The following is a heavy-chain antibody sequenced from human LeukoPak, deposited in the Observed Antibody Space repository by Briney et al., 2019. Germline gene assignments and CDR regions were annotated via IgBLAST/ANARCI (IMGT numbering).Heavy chain of an antibody. J-gene: IGHJ6*03. CDR1: GDTFSGSY. Sequence: ASVKVSCKASGDTFSGSYIHWGRQAPGQGLEWMGRINPNSGDTNSPQTLQCRGTMTRDTSITTAYIELRSLRSDDTAVYYCAIAMATTFSPYYYYMDVWGKGTTVTVSS. CDR2: INPNSGDT. V-gene: IGHV1-2*06. CDR3: AIAMATTFSPYYYYMDV. D-gene: IGHD5-24*01.